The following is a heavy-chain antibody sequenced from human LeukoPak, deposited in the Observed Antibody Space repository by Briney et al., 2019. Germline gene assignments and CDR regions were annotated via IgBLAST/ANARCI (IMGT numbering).Heavy chain of an antibody. V-gene: IGHV3-7*01. Sequence: PGGTLRLSCAASGFTFSSYGMSWVRQAPGKGLEWVANIKQDGSEKYYVDSVKGRFTISRDNAKNSLYLQMNSLRAEDTAVYYCARDRRFGEFSLFDYWGQGTLVTVSS. D-gene: IGHD3-10*01. CDR1: GFTFSSYG. CDR3: ARDRRFGEFSLFDY. J-gene: IGHJ4*02. CDR2: IKQDGSEK.